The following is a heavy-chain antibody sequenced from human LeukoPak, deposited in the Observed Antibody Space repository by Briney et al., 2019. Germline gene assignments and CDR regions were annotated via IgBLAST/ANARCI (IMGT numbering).Heavy chain of an antibody. Sequence: KPSETLSLTCTVSGGSISSSSYYWGWIRQPPGKGLEWIGSIYYSETTYYNPSLKSRVTISVDTSKNQFSLRLSSVTAADTAAYYCARQRYYGSGSYSLNWFDPWGQGTLVTVSS. CDR1: GGSISSSSYY. D-gene: IGHD3-10*01. V-gene: IGHV4-39*01. CDR2: IYYSETT. J-gene: IGHJ5*02. CDR3: ARQRYYGSGSYSLNWFDP.